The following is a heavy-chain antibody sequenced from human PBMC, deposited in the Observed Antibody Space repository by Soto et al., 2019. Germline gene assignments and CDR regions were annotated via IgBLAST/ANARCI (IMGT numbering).Heavy chain of an antibody. Sequence: GASVKVSCKASGYTFTSYYMHWVRHAPGQGLEWMGIINPSGGSTSYAQKFQGRVTMTTDTSTSTVYIELSSLRSQATAVYYCARVYCRSTSCPHRIGGWFADWGPGPLVTVSS. D-gene: IGHD2-2*01. V-gene: IGHV1-46*03. CDR1: GYTFTSYY. J-gene: IGHJ5*02. CDR2: INPSGGST. CDR3: ARVYCRSTSCPHRIGGWFAD.